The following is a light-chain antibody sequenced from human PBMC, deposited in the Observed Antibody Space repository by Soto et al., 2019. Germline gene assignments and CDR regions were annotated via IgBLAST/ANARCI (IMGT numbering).Light chain of an antibody. J-gene: IGKJ1*01. Sequence: PGERATLSVPTSQSLRSNFLAWYQQKPGQAPRLLIYDASSRAAGIPDRFSGSGSGTDFTLTITRLEPEDFAVYHCQQYDGSPWTFGQGTKVDIK. CDR2: DAS. CDR1: QSLRSNF. V-gene: IGKV3-20*01. CDR3: QQYDGSPWT.